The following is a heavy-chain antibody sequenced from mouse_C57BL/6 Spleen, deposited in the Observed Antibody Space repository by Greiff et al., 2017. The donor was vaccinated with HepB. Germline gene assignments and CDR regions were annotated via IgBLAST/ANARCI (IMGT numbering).Heavy chain of an antibody. D-gene: IGHD2-1*01. CDR1: GYAFTNYL. CDR3: ARSGVYGNYPDY. V-gene: IGHV1-54*01. Sequence: VKLQQSGAELVRPGTSVKVSCKASGYAFTNYLIEWVKQRPGQGLEWIGVINPGSGGTNYNEKFKGKATLTADKSSSTAYMQLSSLTSEDSAVYYCARSGVYGNYPDYWGQGTTLTVSS. CDR2: INPGSGGT. J-gene: IGHJ2*01.